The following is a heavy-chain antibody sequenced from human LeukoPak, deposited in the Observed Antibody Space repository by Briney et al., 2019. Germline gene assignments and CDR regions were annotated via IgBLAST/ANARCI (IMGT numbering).Heavy chain of an antibody. J-gene: IGHJ4*02. V-gene: IGHV3-30*04. D-gene: IGHD3-16*02. CDR3: ARGFVYFDY. CDR2: ISYDGSNK. CDR1: GFTFSSYA. Sequence: GRSLRLSCAASGFTFSSYAMHWVRQAPGKGLEWVAVISYDGSNKYYADSVKGRFTISRDNSKNTLYLQMNSLRAEDTAVYYCARGFVYFDYWGQGTLVTVSS.